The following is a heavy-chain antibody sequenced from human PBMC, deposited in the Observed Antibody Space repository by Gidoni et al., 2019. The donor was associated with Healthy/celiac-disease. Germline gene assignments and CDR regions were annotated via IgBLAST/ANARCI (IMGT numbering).Heavy chain of an antibody. CDR1: GYTFTGYY. Sequence: QVQLVQSGAEVKKPGASVKVSCKASGYTFTGYYMHWVRQAPGQGLEWMGWINPNSGGTNYAQKFQGRVTMTRDTSISTAYMELSRLRSDDTAVYYCARDWGSSSSLVYYFDYWGQGTLVTVSS. D-gene: IGHD6-13*01. V-gene: IGHV1-2*02. J-gene: IGHJ4*02. CDR3: ARDWGSSSSLVYYFDY. CDR2: INPNSGGT.